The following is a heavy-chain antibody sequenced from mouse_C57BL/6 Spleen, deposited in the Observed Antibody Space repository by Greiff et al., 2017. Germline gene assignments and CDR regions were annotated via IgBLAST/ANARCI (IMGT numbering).Heavy chain of an antibody. CDR3: ARSTYYFSWFAY. V-gene: IGHV1-75*01. CDR1: GYTFTDYY. Sequence: VKLMESGPELVKPGASVKISCKASGYTFTDYYINWVKQRPGQGLEWIGWIFPGSGSTYYNEKFKGKATLTVDKSSSTAYMLLSSLTSEDSAVYFCARSTYYFSWFAYWGQGTLVTVSA. CDR2: IFPGSGST. J-gene: IGHJ3*01. D-gene: IGHD1-1*01.